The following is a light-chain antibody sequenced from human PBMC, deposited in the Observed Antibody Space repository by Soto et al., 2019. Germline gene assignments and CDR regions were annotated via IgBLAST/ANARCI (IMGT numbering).Light chain of an antibody. V-gene: IGLV2-14*01. J-gene: IGLJ1*01. CDR3: SSYTSSSTLLLV. Sequence: QSVLTQPASVSGSPGQSITISCTGTSSDVGGYNYVSWYQQHPGKAPKLMIYDVSNRPSGVSNRFSGPKSGNTASLTISGLQAEDEADYYCSSYTSSSTLLLVFGTGTKLTVL. CDR2: DVS. CDR1: SSDVGGYNY.